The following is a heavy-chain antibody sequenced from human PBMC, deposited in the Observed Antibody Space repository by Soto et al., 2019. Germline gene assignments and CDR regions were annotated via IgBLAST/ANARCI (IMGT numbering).Heavy chain of an antibody. Sequence: ASVKVSFKASGYTFTSDGITWVRQAPGQGLEWMGWITVNSGNTHYAQKLQGRVTMTTDTSTTTAYMELWSLRSDDTAVYYCARASIYGTYYYFDHWGQGTPVTVSS. CDR1: GYTFTSDG. V-gene: IGHV1-18*04. CDR3: ARASIYGTYYYFDH. J-gene: IGHJ4*02. CDR2: ITVNSGNT. D-gene: IGHD1-26*01.